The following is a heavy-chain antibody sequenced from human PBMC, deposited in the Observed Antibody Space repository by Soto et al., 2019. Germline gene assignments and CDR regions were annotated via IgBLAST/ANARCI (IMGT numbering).Heavy chain of an antibody. V-gene: IGHV1-69*13. D-gene: IGHD6-19*01. CDR3: ATIPSSGWHIFDY. J-gene: IGHJ4*02. CDR2: IIPIFGTA. CDR1: GGTFSSYA. Sequence: ASVKVSCKASGGTFSSYAISWVRQAPGQGLEWMGGIIPIFGTANYAQKFQGRVTITADESTSTAYMELSSLRSEDTAVYYCATIPSSGWHIFDYWGQGTLVTVSS.